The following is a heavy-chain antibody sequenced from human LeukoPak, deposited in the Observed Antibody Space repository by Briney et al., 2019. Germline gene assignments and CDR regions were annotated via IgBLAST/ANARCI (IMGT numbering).Heavy chain of an antibody. D-gene: IGHD3-3*01. CDR2: INHSGST. Sequence: PSETLSLTCDVYGGSFSGYYWSWIRQPPGKGLEWMGEINHSGSTNYNPSLKSRGTISVDTSKNQFSLKLRCVTAADTAVYYCASWALGDFLSGYQYYFDYWAREPWSPSPQ. V-gene: IGHV4-34*01. J-gene: IGHJ4*02. CDR1: GGSFSGYY. CDR3: ASWALGDFLSGYQYYFDY.